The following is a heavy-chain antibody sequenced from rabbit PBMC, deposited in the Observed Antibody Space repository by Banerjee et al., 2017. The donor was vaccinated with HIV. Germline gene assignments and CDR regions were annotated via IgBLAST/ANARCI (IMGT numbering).Heavy chain of an antibody. V-gene: IGHV1S40*01. CDR1: GFSFSGNYY. Sequence: QSLEESGGDLVKPGASLTLTCTASGFSFSGNYYMCWVRQAPGKGLEWIACIYVGSSGSTYYASWAQGRFTISKTSPTTVTLQMTSLTAADTATYFCARDRGDVGYAYASFNLWGPGTLVTVS. J-gene: IGHJ4*01. CDR2: IYVGSSGST. CDR3: ARDRGDVGYAYASFNL. D-gene: IGHD6-1*01.